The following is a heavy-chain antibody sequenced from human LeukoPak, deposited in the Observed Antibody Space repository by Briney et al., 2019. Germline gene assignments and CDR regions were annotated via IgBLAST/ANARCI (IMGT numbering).Heavy chain of an antibody. CDR2: IHSIGGT. CDR3: ARSTQQLKYNWFDP. D-gene: IGHD6-13*01. CDR1: GGSISDYY. V-gene: IGHV4-59*01. J-gene: IGHJ5*02. Sequence: NPSETLSLTCTVSGGSISDYYWTWIRQPPEKGLEWIGYIHSIGGTNYNPSLKSRVTISVDTSKNQFSLKLSSVTAADTAVYYCARSTQQLKYNWFDPWGQGTLVTVSS.